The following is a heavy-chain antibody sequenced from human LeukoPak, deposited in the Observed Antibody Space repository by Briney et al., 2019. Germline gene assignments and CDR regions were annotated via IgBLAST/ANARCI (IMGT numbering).Heavy chain of an antibody. CDR3: AGDWVNYYDSSEPYYFDY. Sequence: SQTLSLTCAISGDSVSSNSAAWNWIRQSPSRGLEWLGRTYYRSKWYNDYAVSVKSRITINPDTSKNQFSLQLNSVTPEDTAVYYCAGDWVNYYDSSEPYYFDYWGQGTLVTVSS. CDR2: TYYRSKWYN. CDR1: GDSVSSNSAA. V-gene: IGHV6-1*01. D-gene: IGHD3-22*01. J-gene: IGHJ4*02.